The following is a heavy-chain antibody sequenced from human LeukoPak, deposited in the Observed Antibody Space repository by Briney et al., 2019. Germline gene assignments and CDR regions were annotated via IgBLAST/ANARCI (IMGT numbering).Heavy chain of an antibody. V-gene: IGHV5-51*01. CDR1: GYNLKDFW. CDR2: IYPDDSDT. Sequence: GGPLKIFRKGSGYNLKDFWNGWVRTVPGKGLGWVGIIYPDDSDTTYSPSFQGQVTISADKSISTAYLQWSSLKASDTAMYYCARRGDHYGSGTYDFDYWGQGTLVTVSS. CDR3: ARRGDHYGSGTYDFDY. D-gene: IGHD3-10*01. J-gene: IGHJ4*02.